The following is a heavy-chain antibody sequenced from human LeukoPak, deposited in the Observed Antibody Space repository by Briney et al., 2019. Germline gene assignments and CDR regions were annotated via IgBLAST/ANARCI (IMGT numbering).Heavy chain of an antibody. D-gene: IGHD5-18*01. J-gene: IGHJ4*02. CDR1: GFTVSTNS. V-gene: IGHV3-66*02. CDR3: AKVVDTAMVH. Sequence: GGSLRLSCTVSGFTVSTNSMSWVRQAPGKGLEWVSFIYSDNTHYSDSVKGRFNISRDNSKNTLYLKMNSLRAEDTAVYYCAKVVDTAMVHWGQGTLVTVSS. CDR2: IYSDNT.